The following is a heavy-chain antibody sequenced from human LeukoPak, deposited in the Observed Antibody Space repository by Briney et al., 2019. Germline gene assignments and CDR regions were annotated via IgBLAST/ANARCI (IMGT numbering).Heavy chain of an antibody. D-gene: IGHD2-15*01. Sequence: ASVKVSCKASGYTFTSYDINWVRQAPGQGLEGMGWMNPNSGNTGYAQKFQGRVTMTRNTSISTAYMELSSLRSEDTAVYYCARGHPYCSGGSCYSSYYYGMDVWGQGTTVTVSS. CDR3: ARGHPYCSGGSCYSSYYYGMDV. V-gene: IGHV1-8*01. CDR1: GYTFTSYD. CDR2: MNPNSGNT. J-gene: IGHJ6*02.